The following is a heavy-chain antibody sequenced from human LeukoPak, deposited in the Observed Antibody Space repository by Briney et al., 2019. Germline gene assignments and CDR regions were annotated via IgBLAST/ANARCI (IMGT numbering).Heavy chain of an antibody. Sequence: PGGSLRLSCAASGFTFSDYYMTWIRQAPGKGLEWVSYITSSATTYYADSVKGRFTISRDNAKTSLYLQMNSLRAEDTAVYYCVGHSDYWGQGTLVTVSS. CDR2: ITSSATT. CDR3: VGHSDY. J-gene: IGHJ4*02. V-gene: IGHV3-11*04. CDR1: GFTFSDYY. D-gene: IGHD3-16*01.